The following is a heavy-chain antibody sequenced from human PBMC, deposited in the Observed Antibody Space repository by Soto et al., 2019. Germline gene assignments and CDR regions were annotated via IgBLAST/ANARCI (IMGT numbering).Heavy chain of an antibody. J-gene: IGHJ6*02. CDR2: ISAYNGNT. D-gene: IGHD1-26*01. CDR3: ARGGVVGATHYGMDV. Sequence: GASVKVSCQASGYTFTSYGISWVRQAPGQGLEWMGWISAYNGNTNYAQKLQGRVTMTTDTPTSTAYMELRSLRSDDTAVYYCARGGVVGATHYGMDVWGQGTTVTVSS. V-gene: IGHV1-18*01. CDR1: GYTFTSYG.